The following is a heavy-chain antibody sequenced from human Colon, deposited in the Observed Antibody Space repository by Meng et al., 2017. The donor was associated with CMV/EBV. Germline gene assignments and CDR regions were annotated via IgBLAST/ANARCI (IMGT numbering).Heavy chain of an antibody. V-gene: IGHV3-21*01. Sequence: GESLKISCAASGFTFSSHGMNWVRQAPGKGLEWASSISSGSAYIYYADSVKGRFTISRDNAKNSLYLQMNSLRAEDTAVYYCARAQGGYTYSGMDVRGQGTTVTVSS. D-gene: IGHD5-12*01. CDR3: ARAQGGYTYSGMDV. CDR1: GFTFSSHG. CDR2: ISSGSAYI. J-gene: IGHJ6*02.